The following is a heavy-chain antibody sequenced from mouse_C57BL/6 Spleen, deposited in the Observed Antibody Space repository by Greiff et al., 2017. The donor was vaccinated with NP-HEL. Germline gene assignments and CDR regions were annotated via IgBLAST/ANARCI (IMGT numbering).Heavy chain of an antibody. CDR1: GYTFTGYW. Sequence: QVQLQQSGAELMKPGASVKLSCKATGYTFTGYWIEWVKQRPGHGLEWIGEILPGSGSTNYTEKFKGKATFTADTSSNTAYMQLSSLTTEDSAIYYCARRGELAYWYFDVWGTGTTVTVSS. V-gene: IGHV1-9*01. J-gene: IGHJ1*03. D-gene: IGHD1-3*01. CDR3: ARRGELAYWYFDV. CDR2: ILPGSGST.